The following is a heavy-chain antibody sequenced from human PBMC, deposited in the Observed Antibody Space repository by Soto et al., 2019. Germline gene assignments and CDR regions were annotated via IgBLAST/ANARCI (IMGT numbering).Heavy chain of an antibody. CDR2: ILYDGTNK. V-gene: IGHV3-30-3*01. J-gene: IGHJ2*01. D-gene: IGHD2-2*02. CDR1: GFTISTYT. Sequence: GSLRLSCAASGFTISTYTMHWVRQAPGKGLEWVSVILYDGTNKYHAASVKGRFTISRVNSKNTVYLQMHSLRVEDTAVYYCARATVVPAAIPQELRNWYFDLWGRGTLVTVS. CDR3: ARATVVPAAIPQELRNWYFDL.